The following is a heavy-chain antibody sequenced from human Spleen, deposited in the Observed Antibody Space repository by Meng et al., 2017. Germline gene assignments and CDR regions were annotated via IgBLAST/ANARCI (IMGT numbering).Heavy chain of an antibody. J-gene: IGHJ3*02. V-gene: IGHV4-4*02. CDR2: IYHSGST. CDR1: GGSISSNNW. D-gene: IGHD5-18*01. Sequence: SETLSLTCAVSGGSISSNNWWSWVRQPPGKGLEWIGEIYHSGSTNYNPSLKSRVTLSVDKSKNQFSLKLSSVTAADTAVYYCARGGSDTAMAYHDAFDIWGQGTMVTVSS. CDR3: ARGGSDTAMAYHDAFDI.